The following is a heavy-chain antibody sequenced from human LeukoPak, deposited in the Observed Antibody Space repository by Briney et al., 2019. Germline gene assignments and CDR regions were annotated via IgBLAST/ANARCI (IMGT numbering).Heavy chain of an antibody. J-gene: IGHJ4*02. CDR2: FGSDLSFT. Sequence: GGSLRLSCAASGFTFSSYEMNWVRQAPGKGLEWVASFGSDLSFTSYADSVKGRFAISRDNAESSLHLHMHSLRAEDTAIYYCARDRLGDGYIREFDSWGQGTLVTVSS. CDR1: GFTFSSYE. V-gene: IGHV3-21*06. D-gene: IGHD5-24*01. CDR3: ARDRLGDGYIREFDS.